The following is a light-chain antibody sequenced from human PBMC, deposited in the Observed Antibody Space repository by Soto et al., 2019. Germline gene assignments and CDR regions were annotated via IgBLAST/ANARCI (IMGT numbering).Light chain of an antibody. J-gene: IGKJ5*01. Sequence: ETVMTQSPGTLSVSLGERATLSCRASQSVSSYLAWYQQKPGQAPRLLIYDASNRATGIPARFSGSGSGTDFTLTISSLEPEDFAVYYCQQRSNWPPFTFGQGTRLEIK. V-gene: IGKV3-11*01. CDR1: QSVSSY. CDR2: DAS. CDR3: QQRSNWPPFT.